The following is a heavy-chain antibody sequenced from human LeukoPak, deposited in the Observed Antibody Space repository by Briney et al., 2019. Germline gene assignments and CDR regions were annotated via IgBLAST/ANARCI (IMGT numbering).Heavy chain of an antibody. CDR1: GFTFSSYG. J-gene: IGHJ3*02. D-gene: IGHD1-7*01. V-gene: IGHV3-30*18. Sequence: GGSLRLSCAASGFTFSSYGMHWVRQAPGKGLEWVAVISYDGSNKYYADSVKGRFTISRDNSKNTLYLQMNSLRAEDTAVYYCAKNGWNYEDAFDIWGQGTMVTVSS. CDR2: ISYDGSNK. CDR3: AKNGWNYEDAFDI.